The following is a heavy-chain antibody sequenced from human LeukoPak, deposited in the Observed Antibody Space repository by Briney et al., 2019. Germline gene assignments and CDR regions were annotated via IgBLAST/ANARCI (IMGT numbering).Heavy chain of an antibody. CDR2: IYYSGCT. Sequence: SETLSLTCTVSGGSISSDYWSWIRQPPGKGLEWIGYIYYSGCTNYNPSLKSRVTISVDTSKNQFSLKLSSVTAADTAVYYCARWTSGNFDYWGQGTLVTVSS. CDR1: GGSISSDY. J-gene: IGHJ4*02. D-gene: IGHD3-10*01. V-gene: IGHV4-59*01. CDR3: ARWTSGNFDY.